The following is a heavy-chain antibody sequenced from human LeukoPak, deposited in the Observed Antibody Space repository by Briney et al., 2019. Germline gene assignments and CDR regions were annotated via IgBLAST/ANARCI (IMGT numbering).Heavy chain of an antibody. D-gene: IGHD3-10*01. J-gene: IGHJ2*01. V-gene: IGHV4-34*01. CDR2: INHSGST. CDR1: GGSFSGYY. Sequence: PSETLSLTCSVYGGSFSGYYWSWIRQPPGKGLEWIGEINHSGSTNYNPSLKSRVTISVDTSKNQFSLKLSSVTAADTAVYYCVREARGWYFDLWGRGTLVTVSS. CDR3: VREARGWYFDL.